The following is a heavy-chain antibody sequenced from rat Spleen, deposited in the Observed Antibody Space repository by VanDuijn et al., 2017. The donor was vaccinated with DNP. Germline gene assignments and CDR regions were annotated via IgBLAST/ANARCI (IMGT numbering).Heavy chain of an antibody. CDR1: GFTFSNPC. CDR3: ATSGYAFDGYPFAY. Sequence: EVQLVESGGGLVQPGRTLKLSCAASGFTFSNPCMAWVRQAPTKGLEWGASISSAGDSTYYRESVKGRFTISRDNAQNTQYLQMDSLRYENTATYYCATSGYAFDGYPFAYWGQGVMVTVSS. J-gene: IGHJ2*01. V-gene: IGHV5S13*01. CDR2: ISSAGDST. D-gene: IGHD1-12*03.